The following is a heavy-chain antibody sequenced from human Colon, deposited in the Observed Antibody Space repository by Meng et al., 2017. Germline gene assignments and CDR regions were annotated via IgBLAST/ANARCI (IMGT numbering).Heavy chain of an antibody. D-gene: IGHD3-10*01. CDR2: ICHSGNT. J-gene: IGHJ4*02. Sequence: RVSGSGAALWQRSGSPPQPSPVPSGSFSRRNVWPACRQTPGKSVEWNGEICHSGNTNYNPSLKSLVTISVDKSKNQFSLKLNSVTAADTAVYFCARRAPLWFGELASFDSWGQGTLVTVSS. V-gene: IGHV4-4*02. CDR1: SGSFSRRNV. CDR3: ARRAPLWFGELASFDS.